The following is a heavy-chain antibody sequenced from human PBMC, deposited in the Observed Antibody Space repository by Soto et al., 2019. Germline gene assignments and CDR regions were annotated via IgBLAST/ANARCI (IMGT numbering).Heavy chain of an antibody. Sequence: QITLKESGPTLVKPTQTLTLTCTFSGFSLSTSGVGVGWIRQPPGKALEWLALIYWDDDKRYSPSLKSRLTNTKDTPNNQVVLTMTNMDPVDTATYYCAHSRIAEDGTCYFDYWGQGTLVTVSS. CDR3: AHSRIAEDGTCYFDY. CDR1: GFSLSTSGVG. D-gene: IGHD6-19*01. CDR2: IYWDDDK. V-gene: IGHV2-5*02. J-gene: IGHJ4*02.